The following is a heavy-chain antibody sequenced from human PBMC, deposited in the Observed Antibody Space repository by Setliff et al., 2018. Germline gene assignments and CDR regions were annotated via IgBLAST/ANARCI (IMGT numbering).Heavy chain of an antibody. CDR3: ARDLGHGGDSDY. Sequence: SETLSLTCTASGASISSYYWSWIRQPAGKGLEWIVHIYIGGSANYNPSLKSRLTISRDTSKNQVSLKLNSVTATATAVYYCARDLGHGGDSDYWGQGILVTVSS. D-gene: IGHD2-21*02. J-gene: IGHJ4*02. CDR2: IYIGGSA. V-gene: IGHV4-4*07. CDR1: GASISSYY.